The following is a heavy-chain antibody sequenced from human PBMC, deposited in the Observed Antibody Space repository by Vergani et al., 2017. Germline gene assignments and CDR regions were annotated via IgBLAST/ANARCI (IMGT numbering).Heavy chain of an antibody. J-gene: IGHJ5*02. CDR1: GYTFTTYW. Sequence: EVQLVQSGAEVKTPGESLKISCKGSGYTFTTYWIGWVRQMPGKGLEWMGIIYPGDSNTRYSPSFQGQVTISADKSISTAYLQWSSLKASDTAMYYCAGQRGEPRSGGENHWFDPWGQGTLVPGPS. V-gene: IGHV5-51*01. CDR2: IYPGDSNT. D-gene: IGHD1-26*01. CDR3: AGQRGEPRSGGENHWFDP.